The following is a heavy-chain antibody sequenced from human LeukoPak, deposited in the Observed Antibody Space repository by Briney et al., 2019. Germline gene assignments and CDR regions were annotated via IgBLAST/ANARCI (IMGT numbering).Heavy chain of an antibody. J-gene: IGHJ6*04. Sequence: ASVKVSCKASGYTFTSYAMNWVRQAPGQGLEWMGWINTNTGNPTYAPGFTGRFVFTLDTSVSTAYLQISSLKAEDTAVYYCARERSGYCSGGSCYGGFYSYYEMDVWGKGTTVTVSS. CDR2: INTNTGNP. CDR3: ARERSGYCSGGSCYGGFYSYYEMDV. D-gene: IGHD2-15*01. V-gene: IGHV7-4-1*02. CDR1: GYTFTSYA.